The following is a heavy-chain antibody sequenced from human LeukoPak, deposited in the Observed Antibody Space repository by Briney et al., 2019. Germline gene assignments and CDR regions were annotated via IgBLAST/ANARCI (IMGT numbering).Heavy chain of an antibody. CDR3: ATGRPVGPQWGRGHFFDN. V-gene: IGHV3-23*01. CDR2: IRGRDGSA. Sequence: GWCLRLSRAASGFTYISYAMSWVGPARGTGGEGVSTIRGRDGSAYYADSVLGRLNISRDKSRNTLYLQMNTLRAEDTAVYYCATGRPVGPQWGRGHFFDNWGQGTLVTVSS. D-gene: IGHD3-16*01. J-gene: IGHJ4*02. CDR1: GFTYISYA.